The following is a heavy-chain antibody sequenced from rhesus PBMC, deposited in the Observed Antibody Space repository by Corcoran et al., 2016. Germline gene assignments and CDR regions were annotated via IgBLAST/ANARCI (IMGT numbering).Heavy chain of an antibody. Sequence: QVQLQESGPGLVKPSETLSLTCAVYGGSISDYYYWSWIRQPPGKGLEWIGQIYGGSGSTYYTPSLKSRVTVSKDTSKNQFSLKLSSVTAADTAVYYCARGGYEYSNSEYFDYWGQGVLVTVSS. J-gene: IGHJ4*01. CDR3: ARGGYEYSNSEYFDY. CDR2: IYGGSGST. CDR1: GGSISDYYY. D-gene: IGHD4-23*01. V-gene: IGHV4-143*01.